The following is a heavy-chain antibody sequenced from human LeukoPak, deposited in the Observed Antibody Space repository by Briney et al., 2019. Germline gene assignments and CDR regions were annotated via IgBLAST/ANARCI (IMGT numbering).Heavy chain of an antibody. V-gene: IGHV3-23*01. Sequence: GGSLRLSCAASGFTFSSYAMNWVRQAPGKGLEWVSAISGSGGSTYYADSVKGRFTTSRDNSKNTLYLHMNSLRAEDTAVYYCAKLYDFWSGFPYYFDFWGQGTLVTVSS. D-gene: IGHD3-3*01. CDR2: ISGSGGST. CDR3: AKLYDFWSGFPYYFDF. J-gene: IGHJ4*02. CDR1: GFTFSSYA.